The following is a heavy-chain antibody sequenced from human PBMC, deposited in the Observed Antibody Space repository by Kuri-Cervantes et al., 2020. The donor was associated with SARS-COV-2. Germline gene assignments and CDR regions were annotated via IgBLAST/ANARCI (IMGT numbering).Heavy chain of an antibody. D-gene: IGHD3-10*01. CDR2: ISHDGRDT. CDR1: EFNFRYYG. Sequence: GGSLRLSCVASEFNFRYYGMYWVRQAPGKGLEWVAHISHDGRDTHFRESVKGRFTVSRDNSKNTLYLQMNSLRLEDTGVYFCAKPGSVRGIIKEDNYGLDVWGQGTTVTVSS. CDR3: AKPGSVRGIIKEDNYGLDV. V-gene: IGHV3-30*06. J-gene: IGHJ6*02.